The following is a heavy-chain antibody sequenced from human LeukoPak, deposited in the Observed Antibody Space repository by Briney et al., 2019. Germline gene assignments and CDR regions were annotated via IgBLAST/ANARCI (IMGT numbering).Heavy chain of an antibody. CDR3: ATMGYCNGGRCYYFAY. CDR1: GFTFSRYW. Sequence: GGSLRLSCGASGFTFSRYWMSWVRQAPGKGLEWVSYISSSSTYRDYADSVKGRFTISRDNAKNSLFLQMDSLRAEDTALYYCATMGYCNGGRCYYFAYWGQGILVTVSP. D-gene: IGHD2-15*01. J-gene: IGHJ4*02. CDR2: ISSSSTYR. V-gene: IGHV3-21*05.